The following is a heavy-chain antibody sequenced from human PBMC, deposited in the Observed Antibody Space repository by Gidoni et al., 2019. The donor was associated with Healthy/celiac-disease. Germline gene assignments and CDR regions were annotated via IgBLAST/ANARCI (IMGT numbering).Heavy chain of an antibody. CDR3: ASASRDGYKDY. Sequence: SSYDMHWVRQATGKGLEWVSAIGTAGDTYYPGSVKGRFTISRENAKNSLYLQMNSLRAGDTAVYYCASASRDGYKDYWGQGTLVTVSS. D-gene: IGHD5-12*01. J-gene: IGHJ4*02. CDR1: SSYD. CDR2: IGTAGDT. V-gene: IGHV3-13*01.